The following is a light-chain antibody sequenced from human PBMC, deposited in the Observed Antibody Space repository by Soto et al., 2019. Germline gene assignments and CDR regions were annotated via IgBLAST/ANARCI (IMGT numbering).Light chain of an antibody. CDR1: SSGVGGYNY. Sequence: QAVVTQPASVSGSPGQSITISCTGTSSGVGGYNYVSWYQQHPGKAPKLMIYDVSNRPSGVSNRFSGSKSGNTASLTISGLQAEDEADYYCSSYTSSSTVVFGGGTKLTVL. V-gene: IGLV2-14*01. CDR2: DVS. J-gene: IGLJ2*01. CDR3: SSYTSSSTVV.